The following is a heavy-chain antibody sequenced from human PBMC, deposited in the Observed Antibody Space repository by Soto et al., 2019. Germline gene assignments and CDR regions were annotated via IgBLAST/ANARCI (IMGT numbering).Heavy chain of an antibody. CDR1: GFTFTSSA. D-gene: IGHD1-26*01. CDR2: IVVGSGNT. J-gene: IGHJ4*02. Sequence: QMPLVQSGPEVKKPGTSVKVSCQASGFTFTSSAVQWVRQARGQRLEWIGWIVVGSGNTNYAQKFQERVTITRDMSTSTAYMELSSLRSEDTAVYYCAAPTATYSGSPFDYWGQGTLVTVSS. CDR3: AAPTATYSGSPFDY. V-gene: IGHV1-58*01.